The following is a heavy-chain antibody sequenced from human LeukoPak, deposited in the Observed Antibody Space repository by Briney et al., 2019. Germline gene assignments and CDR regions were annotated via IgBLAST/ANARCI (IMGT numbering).Heavy chain of an antibody. D-gene: IGHD3-16*02. J-gene: IGHJ4*02. Sequence: GGSLRLSCAASGFTFSSYEMNWVRQAPGKGLEWVSYISSSGSTIYYADSVKGRFTISRDNAKNSPYLQMNSLRAEDTAVYYCARDDTVIHFDYWGQGTLVTVSS. CDR1: GFTFSSYE. CDR2: ISSSGSTI. V-gene: IGHV3-48*03. CDR3: ARDDTVIHFDY.